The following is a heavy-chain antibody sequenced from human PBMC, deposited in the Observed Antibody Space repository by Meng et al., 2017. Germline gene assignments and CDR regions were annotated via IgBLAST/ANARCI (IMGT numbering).Heavy chain of an antibody. Sequence: GESLKISCAASGFTFSSYAMSWVRQAPGKGLEWVSAISGSGGSTYYADSVKGRFTISRDNSKNTLYLQMNSLSAEDTAVYYCAKSLNCSGGSCYEAAFDYWGQGTLVTVSS. CDR3: AKSLNCSGGSCYEAAFDY. J-gene: IGHJ4*02. D-gene: IGHD2-15*01. CDR2: ISGSGGST. CDR1: GFTFSSYA. V-gene: IGHV3-23*01.